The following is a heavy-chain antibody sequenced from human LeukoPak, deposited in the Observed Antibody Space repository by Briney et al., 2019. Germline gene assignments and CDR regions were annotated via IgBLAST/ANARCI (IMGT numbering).Heavy chain of an antibody. D-gene: IGHD3-10*01. J-gene: IGHJ4*02. Sequence: GGCLRLSCAASGFTFSSYSMNWVRPAPGKGVEWGSSISSSSSYIYYADSVTGRFTISRDNAKNSLYLQMNSLRAEDTAVYYCAPHGALMVRGVIIGYWGQGTLVTVSS. V-gene: IGHV3-21*01. CDR1: GFTFSSYS. CDR2: ISSSSSYI. CDR3: APHGALMVRGVIIGY.